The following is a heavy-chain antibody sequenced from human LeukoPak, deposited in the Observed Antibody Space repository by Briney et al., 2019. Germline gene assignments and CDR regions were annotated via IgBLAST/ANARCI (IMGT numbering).Heavy chain of an antibody. V-gene: IGHV4-59*01. CDR3: ARDTMSIGFDP. CDR2: IYYSGST. Sequence: SETLSLTCTVSGGSISSYYWSWIRQPPGKGLEWIGYIYYSGSTNYNPSLKSRVTISVDTSKNQFSLKLSSVTAADTAVYYCARDTMSIGFDPWGQGTLVTVSS. CDR1: GGSISSYY. J-gene: IGHJ5*02. D-gene: IGHD3-10*02.